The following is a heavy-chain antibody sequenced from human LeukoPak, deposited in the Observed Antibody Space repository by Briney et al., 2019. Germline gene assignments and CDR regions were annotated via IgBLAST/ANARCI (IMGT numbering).Heavy chain of an antibody. J-gene: IGHJ4*02. CDR2: VSGSGGFT. CDR3: GARPGEVAVPYDY. CDR1: GFTISTYA. Sequence: GALRLSCAASGFTISTYAMTWVRQAPGKGLEWVSVVSGSGGFTYYADSVKGRFTISRDNSKNTLYLQMHSLRAEDTAVYYCGARPGEVAVPYDYWGQGTLVTVSS. V-gene: IGHV3-23*01. D-gene: IGHD2-15*01.